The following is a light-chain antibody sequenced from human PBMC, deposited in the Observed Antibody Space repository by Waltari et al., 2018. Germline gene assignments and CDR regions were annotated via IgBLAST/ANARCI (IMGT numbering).Light chain of an antibody. CDR3: SSFATSGIWV. CDR1: NRDIGNYNL. CDR2: EDS. J-gene: IGLJ3*02. Sequence: QSALTQPASVSGSPGQSITISCTGTNRDIGNYNLVPWYQQYPGKAPKLVIYEDSQRPSGVSHRFSGSKSGNTASLTISGLQADDESDFHCSSFATSGIWVFGGGTRLTVL. V-gene: IGLV2-23*01.